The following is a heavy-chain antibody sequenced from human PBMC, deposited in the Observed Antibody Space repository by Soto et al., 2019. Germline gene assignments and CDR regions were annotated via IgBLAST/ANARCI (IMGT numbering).Heavy chain of an antibody. CDR2: IYYSGST. CDR1: GGSISSSSYY. D-gene: IGHD3-10*01. V-gene: IGHV4-39*01. Sequence: SETLSLTCTVSGGSISSSSYYWGWIRQPPGKGLEWIGSIYYSGSTYYNPSLKSRVTISVDTSKNQFSLKLSSVTAADTAVYYCARLDYYGSGSPPNWFDPWGQGTLVTVSS. CDR3: ARLDYYGSGSPPNWFDP. J-gene: IGHJ5*02.